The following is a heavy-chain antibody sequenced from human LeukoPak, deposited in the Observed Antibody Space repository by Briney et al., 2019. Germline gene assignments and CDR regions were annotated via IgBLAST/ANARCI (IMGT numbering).Heavy chain of an antibody. J-gene: IGHJ4*02. CDR2: INPNTGGT. Sequence: ASVKVSCKASRYTFTGYYMHWVRQAPGQGLEWMGRINPNTGGTNYVQKLQGRVTVTRDTSISTAYMELGSLRSDDTAVYYCARERDGDYARGLDYWGQGTLVTVSS. V-gene: IGHV1-2*06. CDR3: ARERDGDYARGLDY. D-gene: IGHD4-17*01. CDR1: RYTFTGYY.